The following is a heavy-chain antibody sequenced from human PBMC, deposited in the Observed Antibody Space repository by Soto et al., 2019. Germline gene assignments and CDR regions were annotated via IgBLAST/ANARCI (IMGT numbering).Heavy chain of an antibody. J-gene: IGHJ4*02. CDR1: GGSFSGYY. D-gene: IGHD6-6*01. Sequence: PSETLSLTCAVYGGSFSGYYWSWIRQPPGKGLEWIGEINHSGSTNYNPSLKSRVTISVDTSKNQFSLKLSSVTAADTAVYYCASRRRYSSSSDYWGQGTLVTVSS. CDR3: ASRRRYSSSSDY. CDR2: INHSGST. V-gene: IGHV4-34*01.